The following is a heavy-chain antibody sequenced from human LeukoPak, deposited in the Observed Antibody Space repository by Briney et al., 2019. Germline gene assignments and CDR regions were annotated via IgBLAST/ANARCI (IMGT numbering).Heavy chain of an antibody. D-gene: IGHD4-23*01. CDR1: GFTFSSYA. Sequence: GGSLRLSCSASGFTFSSYAMHWVRQAPGKGLQYVSAISTNGDGTYYADSVKGRFSISRDNSKNTLFLQMRSLRPEDTAVYYCAKGDGSNSQPDYWGQGTLVTVSS. J-gene: IGHJ4*02. V-gene: IGHV3-64D*06. CDR3: AKGDGSNSQPDY. CDR2: ISTNGDGT.